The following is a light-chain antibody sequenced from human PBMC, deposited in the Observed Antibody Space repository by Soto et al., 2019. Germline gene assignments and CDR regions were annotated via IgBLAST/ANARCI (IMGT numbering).Light chain of an antibody. CDR2: SNN. CDR1: SSNIGSKS. J-gene: IGLJ3*02. V-gene: IGLV1-44*01. Sequence: QSVLTQPPSASGTPGQRVTISCSGSSSNIGSKSVNWYQQLPGTAPKLVIHSNNQRPSGVPDRFSGSKSGTSASLAISGLQSEDEAEYYCATWDDSLNGPVFGGGTQLTVL. CDR3: ATWDDSLNGPV.